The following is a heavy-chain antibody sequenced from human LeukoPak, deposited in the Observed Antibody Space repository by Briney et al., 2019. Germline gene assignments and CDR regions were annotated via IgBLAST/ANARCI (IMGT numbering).Heavy chain of an antibody. CDR1: GFTFSNYG. CDR3: AKALDYYGSGSPLNWFDP. CDR2: ISYDGSNK. J-gene: IGHJ5*02. Sequence: GGSLRLSCAASGFTFSNYGMQWVRQAPGKGLEWVAVISYDGSNKYYADSVKGRFTISRDNSKNTLYLQMNSLRAEDTAVYYCAKALDYYGSGSPLNWFDPWGQGTLVTVSS. V-gene: IGHV3-30*18. D-gene: IGHD3-10*01.